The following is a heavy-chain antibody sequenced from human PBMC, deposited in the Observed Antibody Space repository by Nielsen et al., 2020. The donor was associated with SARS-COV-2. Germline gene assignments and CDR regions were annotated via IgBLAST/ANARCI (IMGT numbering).Heavy chain of an antibody. CDR1: GFIVSSKY. CDR2: IGSSSTFI. D-gene: IGHD4-11*01. V-gene: IGHV3-21*01. CDR3: AREIFYTNYGRKYFDL. Sequence: GGSLRLSCAASGFIVSSKYMNWVRQAPGKGLEWVSSIGSSSTFIYYADSVEGRFTTSRDNAKNSLVLQMNNLRADGTAIYYCAREIFYTNYGRKYFDLWGRGSLVTVSS. J-gene: IGHJ2*01.